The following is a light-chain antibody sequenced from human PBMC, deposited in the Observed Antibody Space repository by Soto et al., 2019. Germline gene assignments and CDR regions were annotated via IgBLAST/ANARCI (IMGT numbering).Light chain of an antibody. CDR1: QSVSSSY. Sequence: EIVLTQSPGTLSLSPGERATLSCRASQSVSSSYLAWYQQKPGQAPRLLIYGASSRATGIPDRFSGSGSGTVFTLTISRLEPEDFAVYYCPQYGSSGTFGQGTKVEIK. V-gene: IGKV3-20*01. CDR2: GAS. CDR3: PQYGSSGT. J-gene: IGKJ1*01.